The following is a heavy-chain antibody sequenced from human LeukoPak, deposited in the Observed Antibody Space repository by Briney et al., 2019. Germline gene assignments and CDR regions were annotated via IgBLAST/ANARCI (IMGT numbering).Heavy chain of an antibody. J-gene: IGHJ4*02. D-gene: IGHD6-19*01. CDR3: ARISSGPALVDY. Sequence: SETLSLTCTVSGGSISSSSYYWGWIRQPPGKGLEWIGSIYYSGSTYYNPSLKSRVTISVDASKNQFSLKLSSVTAADTAVYYCARISSGPALVDYWGQGTQVTVSS. CDR1: GGSISSSSYY. V-gene: IGHV4-39*01. CDR2: IYYSGST.